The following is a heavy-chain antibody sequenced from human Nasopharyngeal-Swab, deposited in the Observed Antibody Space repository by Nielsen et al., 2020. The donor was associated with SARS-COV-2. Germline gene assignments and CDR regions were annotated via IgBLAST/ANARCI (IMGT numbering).Heavy chain of an antibody. J-gene: IGHJ4*02. CDR2: ISWDGGST. CDR1: GFTFDDYA. CDR3: AKDMVLVDIVVVPAAMPDY. Sequence: GESLKISCAASGFTFDDYAMHWVRQAPGKGPEWVSLISWDGGSTYYADSVKGRFTISRDNSKNSLYLQMNSLRAEDTALYYCAKDMVLVDIVVVPAAMPDYWGQGTLVTVSS. V-gene: IGHV3-43D*04. D-gene: IGHD2-2*01.